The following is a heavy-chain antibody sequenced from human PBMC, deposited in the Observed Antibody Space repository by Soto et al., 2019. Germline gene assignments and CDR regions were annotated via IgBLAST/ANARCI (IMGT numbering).Heavy chain of an antibody. V-gene: IGHV3-23*01. CDR2: ISGSGGST. CDR1: GFTFSSYA. J-gene: IGHJ5*02. D-gene: IGHD6-13*01. CDR3: AKGSSRWPGTVWFDP. Sequence: EVQLLESGGGLVQPGGSLRLSCAASGFTFSSYAMSWVRQSPGQGLEWVSAISGSGGSTYYADSVKGRFTISRDNSKNTLYRQINCLRAEDTAVYYCAKGSSRWPGTVWFDPWGQGTLVTVSS.